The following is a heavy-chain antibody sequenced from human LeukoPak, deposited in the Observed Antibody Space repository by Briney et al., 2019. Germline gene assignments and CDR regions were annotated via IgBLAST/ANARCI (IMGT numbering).Heavy chain of an antibody. CDR1: GFTFSRYA. V-gene: IGHV3-30*01. J-gene: IGHJ4*02. CDR2: ISYDGSNK. Sequence: GGSLRLSCAASGFTFSRYAMHWVRQAPGKGLEWEAVISYDGSNKYYADSVKGRFTISRDNSKYTLYLQMNSLRAEDTAVYYCARGEVVTAIREYFNHYFDYWGQGTLVTVSS. CDR3: ARGEVVTAIREYFNHYFDY. D-gene: IGHD2-21*02.